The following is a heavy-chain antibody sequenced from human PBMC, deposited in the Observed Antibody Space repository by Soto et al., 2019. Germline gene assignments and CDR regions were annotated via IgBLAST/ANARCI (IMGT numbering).Heavy chain of an antibody. V-gene: IGHV3-30-3*01. D-gene: IGHD3-3*01. CDR2: ISYDGSNK. Sequence: GGSLRLSCAASGFTFSSYAMHWVRQAPGKGLEWVAVISYDGSNKYYADSVKGRFTISRDNSKNTLYLQMNSLRAEDTAVYYCARGDLTYYDFWSGPDQYYFDYWGQGTLVTVSS. J-gene: IGHJ4*02. CDR3: ARGDLTYYDFWSGPDQYYFDY. CDR1: GFTFSSYA.